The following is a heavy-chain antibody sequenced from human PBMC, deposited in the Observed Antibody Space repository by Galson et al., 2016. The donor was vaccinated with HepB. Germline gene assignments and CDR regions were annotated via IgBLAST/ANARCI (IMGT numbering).Heavy chain of an antibody. J-gene: IGHJ3*02. V-gene: IGHV4-39*01. Sequence: ETLSLTCTVSVGSISSSRYYWGWIRQPPGKRLEWIGSIPYSGSTYYNPSLKSRVTSLVDMPKNQFSLKLNSGTAADTAVYYCVRPVGASDAFDIWGQGTMVTVSS. D-gene: IGHD1-26*01. CDR1: VGSISSSRYY. CDR2: IPYSGST. CDR3: VRPVGASDAFDI.